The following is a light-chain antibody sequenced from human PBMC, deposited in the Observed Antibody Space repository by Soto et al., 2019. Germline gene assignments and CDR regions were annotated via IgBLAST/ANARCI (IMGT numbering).Light chain of an antibody. CDR1: QGISSY. CDR2: AES. V-gene: IGKV1-8*01. Sequence: AIRMTQSPSSFSASTGDRVTITCRASQGISSYLAGYQQKPGKAPTLLIYAESTLQSWVPSRFSGSGSGTDFTFALSCLQSEDFATYYCQQYYSYPSTFVQGTKLEIK. J-gene: IGKJ2*01. CDR3: QQYYSYPST.